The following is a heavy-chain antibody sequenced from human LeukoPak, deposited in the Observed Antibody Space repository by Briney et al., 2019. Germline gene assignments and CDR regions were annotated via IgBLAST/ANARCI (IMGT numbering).Heavy chain of an antibody. D-gene: IGHD2/OR15-2a*01. J-gene: IGHJ6*02. CDR2: ISGSGGST. CDR1: GFTFSSYA. V-gene: IGHV3-23*01. CDR3: AKEIVRNYYYYGMDV. Sequence: GGSLRLSCAASGFTFSSYAMSWVRQAPGRGLEWVSAISGSGGSTYYADSVKGRFTISRDNSKNTLYLQMNSLRAEGTAVYYCAKEIVRNYYYYGMDVWGQGTTVTVSS.